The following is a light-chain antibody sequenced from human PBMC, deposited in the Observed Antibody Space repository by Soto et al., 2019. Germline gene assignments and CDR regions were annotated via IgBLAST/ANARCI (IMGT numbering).Light chain of an antibody. V-gene: IGLV2-8*01. Sequence: QSALTQPPSASGSPGQSVTISCTGTSSDVGAYNYVSWYQQYPGKAPKLMISEVSKRPSGVPDRFSGSKSGNTASLIVSGLQAEDEADYYCGSYGGSNTFWLFGGGTKVTVL. CDR2: EVS. CDR3: GSYGGSNTFWL. CDR1: SSDVGAYNY. J-gene: IGLJ2*01.